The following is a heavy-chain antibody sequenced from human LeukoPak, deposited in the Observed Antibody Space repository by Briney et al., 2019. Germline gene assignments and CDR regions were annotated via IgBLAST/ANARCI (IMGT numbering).Heavy chain of an antibody. J-gene: IGHJ4*02. CDR3: ARRIAVTGCDY. D-gene: IGHD6-19*01. Sequence: GASLKFSCKGSGYSFTSYRIVWSRQLPGKDLEWMGIIYPGDSDTRYSPSFQGQVTISADKSISTAYLQWSSLKASDTAMYKCARRIAVTGCDYWGQGTLVSVSS. V-gene: IGHV5-51*01. CDR1: GYSFTSYR. CDR2: IYPGDSDT.